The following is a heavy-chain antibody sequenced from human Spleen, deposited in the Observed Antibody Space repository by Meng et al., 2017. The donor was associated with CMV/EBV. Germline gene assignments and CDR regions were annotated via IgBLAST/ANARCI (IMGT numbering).Heavy chain of an antibody. CDR2: LHYSGST. Sequence: SETLSLTCTVSGGSISSSSYYWGWIRQPPGKGLEWIGSLHYSGSTYYNPSLRSRVTISVDTSKNQLSLKLTSVTAADSAVYYCASLLYCSDASCYTVDYWGQGTLVTVSS. D-gene: IGHD2-2*02. CDR1: GGSISSSSYY. J-gene: IGHJ4*02. V-gene: IGHV4-39*07. CDR3: ASLLYCSDASCYTVDY.